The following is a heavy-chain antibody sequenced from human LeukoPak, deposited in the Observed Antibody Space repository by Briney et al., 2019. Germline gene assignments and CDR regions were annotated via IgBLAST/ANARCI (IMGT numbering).Heavy chain of an antibody. V-gene: IGHV1-18*01. D-gene: IGHD3-10*01. Sequence: ASVKVSCKASGYTFTSYGISWVRQAPGHGLEWMGWISAYNGNTNYAQKLQGRVTMTTDTSTSTAYMELRSLRSDDTAVYYCASSGSGSYYKGASDYWGQGTLVTVSS. CDR1: GYTFTSYG. CDR3: ASSGSGSYYKGASDY. J-gene: IGHJ4*02. CDR2: ISAYNGNT.